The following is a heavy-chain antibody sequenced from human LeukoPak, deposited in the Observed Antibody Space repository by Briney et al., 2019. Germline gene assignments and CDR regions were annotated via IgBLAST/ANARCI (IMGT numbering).Heavy chain of an antibody. Sequence: PSETLSLTCTVSGGSISSHYWSWIRQPPGKGLEWIGYIYYSGSTNYNPSLKSRVTISVDTSKNQFSLKLSSVTAADTAVYYCAREYSSSWYPRHWFDPWGQGTPVTVSS. J-gene: IGHJ5*02. CDR3: AREYSSSWYPRHWFDP. CDR1: GGSISSHY. D-gene: IGHD6-13*01. V-gene: IGHV4-59*11. CDR2: IYYSGST.